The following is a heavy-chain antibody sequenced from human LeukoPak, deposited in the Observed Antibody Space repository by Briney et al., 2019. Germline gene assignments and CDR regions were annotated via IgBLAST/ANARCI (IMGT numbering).Heavy chain of an antibody. CDR2: IYYSGST. J-gene: IGHJ5*02. Sequence: PSETLSLTCTVSGGSISSSSYYWGWIRQPPGKGLEWIGSIYYSGSTYYNPSLKSRVTISVDTSKNQFSLKLSSVTAADTAVYYCARRITISVNWFDPWGQGTLVTVSS. CDR1: GGSISSSSYY. D-gene: IGHD3-3*01. CDR3: ARRITISVNWFDP. V-gene: IGHV4-39*01.